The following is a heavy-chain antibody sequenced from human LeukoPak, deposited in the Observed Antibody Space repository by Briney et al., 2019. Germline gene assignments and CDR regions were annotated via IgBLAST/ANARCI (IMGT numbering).Heavy chain of an antibody. CDR2: INHSGST. CDR1: GGSISSYY. Sequence: SETLSLACTVSGGSISSYYWSWLCQPPGKGLEWIGEINHSGSTNYNPSLKSRVTISVDTSKNQFSLKPSSVTAADTAVYYCARLNVANKNVDYWGQGTLVTVSS. CDR3: ARLNVANKNVDY. V-gene: IGHV4-34*01. J-gene: IGHJ4*02.